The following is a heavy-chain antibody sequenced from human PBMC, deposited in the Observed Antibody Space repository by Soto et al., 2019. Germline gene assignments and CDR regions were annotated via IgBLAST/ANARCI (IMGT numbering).Heavy chain of an antibody. D-gene: IGHD6-19*01. J-gene: IGHJ4*02. V-gene: IGHV1-2*02. CDR3: ATSSDWSPLLDY. Sequence: ASGKVSCKASRSTFTNFYLHWVRQAPGQRPEWMGWINNGGGTIYAQKFQGRLTMTRDTSITTAYMELSRLSSDDTAFYYCATSSDWSPLLDYWGQGTLVTVSS. CDR2: INNGGGT. CDR1: RSTFTNFY.